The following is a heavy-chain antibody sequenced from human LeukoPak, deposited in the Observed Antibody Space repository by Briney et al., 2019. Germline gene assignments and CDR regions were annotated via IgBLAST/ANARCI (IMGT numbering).Heavy chain of an antibody. CDR1: GGSFSGYY. D-gene: IGHD3-3*01. Sequence: SEILSLTCAVYGGSFSGYYWSWIRQPPGKGLEWIGEINHSGSTNYNPSLKSRVTISVDTSKNQFSLKLSSVTAADTAVYYCASRTHYDFWSGYYYYMDVWGKGTTVTVSS. V-gene: IGHV4-34*01. J-gene: IGHJ6*03. CDR2: INHSGST. CDR3: ASRTHYDFWSGYYYYMDV.